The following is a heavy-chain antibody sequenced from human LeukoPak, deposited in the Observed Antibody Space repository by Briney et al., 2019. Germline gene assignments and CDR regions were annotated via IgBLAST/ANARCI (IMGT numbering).Heavy chain of an antibody. CDR2: IYYSGST. CDR1: GGSISSYY. D-gene: IGHD2-15*01. J-gene: IGHJ4*02. Sequence: PSETLSLTCTVSGGSISSYYWSWIRQPPGKGLEWIGYIYYSGSTNYNPSLKSRVTISVDTSKNQFSLKLSSVTAADTAVYYCARGRDSSGGSCFSGLDYWGQGTLVTVSS. CDR3: ARGRDSSGGSCFSGLDY. V-gene: IGHV4-59*01.